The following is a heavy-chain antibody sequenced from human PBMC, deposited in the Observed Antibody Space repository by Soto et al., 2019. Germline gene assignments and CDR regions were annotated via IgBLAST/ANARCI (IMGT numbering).Heavy chain of an antibody. Sequence: PSETLSLTCTVSGGSISNYYWSWFRQPPGKGLEWIGYIYYSGSTNYNPSLESRVTISVDTSKNQFSLKLSSVTAADTAVYYCANLRDYYYYGMDVWGQGTTVTVSS. CDR2: IYYSGST. CDR3: ANLRDYYYYGMDV. J-gene: IGHJ6*02. D-gene: IGHD3-16*01. V-gene: IGHV4-59*08. CDR1: GGSISNYY.